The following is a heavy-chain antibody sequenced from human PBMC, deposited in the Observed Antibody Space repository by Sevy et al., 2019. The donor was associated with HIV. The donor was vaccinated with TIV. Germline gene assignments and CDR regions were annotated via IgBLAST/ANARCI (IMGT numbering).Heavy chain of an antibody. Sequence: GGSLRLSCAASGFTFSNYGMHWVRQAPGKGLEWVAIISYDGSNRFYADSVKGRFTISRYNSKSTQYLHMYSVKVEDTAVYYCAIAAGATDYWGQGTLVTVSS. J-gene: IGHJ4*02. D-gene: IGHD1-26*01. CDR2: ISYDGSNR. V-gene: IGHV3-30*03. CDR3: AIAAGATDY. CDR1: GFTFSNYG.